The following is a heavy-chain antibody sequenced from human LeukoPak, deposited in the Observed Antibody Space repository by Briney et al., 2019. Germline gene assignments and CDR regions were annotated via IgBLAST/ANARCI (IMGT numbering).Heavy chain of an antibody. CDR3: AREYRYCSSTSCRTYFDY. CDR2: INPNSGAT. CDR1: GYTLTDYY. Sequence: ASVKVSCRASGYTLTDYYLLWVRQAPGQGLKWMGWINPNSGATDYAQSFQARVTMTRDTSIGTGYMELTGLKSDDTAVYYCAREYRYCSSTSCRTYFDYWGQGTLVTVFS. J-gene: IGHJ4*02. V-gene: IGHV1-2*02. D-gene: IGHD2-2*01.